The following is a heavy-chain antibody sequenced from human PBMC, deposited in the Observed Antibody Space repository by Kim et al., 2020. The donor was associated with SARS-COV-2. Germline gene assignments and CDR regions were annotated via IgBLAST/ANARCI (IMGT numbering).Heavy chain of an antibody. V-gene: IGHV3-33*01. Sequence: GGSLRLSCAASGFTFSSYGMPWVRQAPGKGLEWVADIWYDGSNKYYADSVKGLFTISRDNSKNTLYLQMNSLRAEDTAVYYCARERGVSGWYGVGFDSWGRGTLVTASS. D-gene: IGHD6-19*01. CDR1: GFTFSSYG. CDR3: ARERGVSGWYGVGFDS. CDR2: IWYDGSNK. J-gene: IGHJ4*02.